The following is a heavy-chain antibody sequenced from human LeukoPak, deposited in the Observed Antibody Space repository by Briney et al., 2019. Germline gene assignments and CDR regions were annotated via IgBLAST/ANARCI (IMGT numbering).Heavy chain of an antibody. V-gene: IGHV4-59*01. CDR2: IYYSGST. J-gene: IGHJ5*02. CDR1: GGSISSYY. Sequence: SETLSLTCTVSGGSISSYYWSWFRQPPGKGLEWIGNIYYSGSTNYNPSLKSRVTISVDTSKNQFSLKLSSVTAADTAVYYCATTQLLWFGESWFDPWGQGTLVTVSS. CDR3: ATTQLLWFGESWFDP. D-gene: IGHD3-10*01.